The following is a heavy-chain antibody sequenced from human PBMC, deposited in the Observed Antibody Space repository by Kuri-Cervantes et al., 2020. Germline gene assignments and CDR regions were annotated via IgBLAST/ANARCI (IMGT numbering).Heavy chain of an antibody. V-gene: IGHV3-11*04. CDR3: ARDWSEQLWPTFDY. CDR1: GFTFSDYY. J-gene: IGHJ4*02. CDR2: ISSSGSTI. D-gene: IGHD5-18*01. Sequence: GGSLRLSCAASGFTFSDYYMSWIRQAPGKGLEWVSYISSSGSTIYYADSVKGRFTISRDNAKNSLYLQMNSLRAEDTAVYYCARDWSEQLWPTFDYWGQGTLVTVSS.